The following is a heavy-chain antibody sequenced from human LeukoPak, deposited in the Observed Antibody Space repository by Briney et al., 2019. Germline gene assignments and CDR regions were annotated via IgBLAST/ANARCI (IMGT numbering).Heavy chain of an antibody. Sequence: ASVTVSCTASGYTFTSYGISWVRQAPGQGLEWMGWISAYNGNTNYAQKLQGRVTMTTDTSTSTAYMELRSLRSDDTAVYYCARVSSSWYDNWFDPWGQGTLVTVSS. J-gene: IGHJ5*02. CDR1: GYTFTSYG. V-gene: IGHV1-18*01. CDR3: ARVSSSWYDNWFDP. CDR2: ISAYNGNT. D-gene: IGHD6-13*01.